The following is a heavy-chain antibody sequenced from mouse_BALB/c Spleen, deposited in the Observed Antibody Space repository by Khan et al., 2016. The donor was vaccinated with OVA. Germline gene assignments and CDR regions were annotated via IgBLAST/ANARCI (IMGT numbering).Heavy chain of an antibody. CDR1: GYSFTDYY. J-gene: IGHJ3*01. Sequence: VQLKQSGPELMKPGASVKTSCKASGYSFTDYYIHWVKQSHGQSLEWIGYIDPFNGSTNFNQKFKGTATLTVDKSSSTAYMHLNSLTSEDSAVYYCTRLGTTGWFAYWGQGTLVTVSA. CDR3: TRLGTTGWFAY. D-gene: IGHD2-13*01. V-gene: IGHV1S135*01. CDR2: IDPFNGST.